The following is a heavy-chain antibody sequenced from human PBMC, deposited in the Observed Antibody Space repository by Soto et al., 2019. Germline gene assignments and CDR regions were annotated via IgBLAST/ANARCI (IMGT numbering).Heavy chain of an antibody. D-gene: IGHD3-22*01. J-gene: IGHJ5*02. CDR3: ARVRDYDWFDP. CDR1: GFTFSSYW. CDR2: IKQDGSEK. Sequence: PGGSLSLSCAASGFTFSSYWMSWVRQAPGKGLEWVANIKQDGSEKYYVDSVKGRFTISRDNAKNSLYLQMNSLRAEDTAVYYCARVRDYDWFDPWGQGTLVTVSS. V-gene: IGHV3-7*05.